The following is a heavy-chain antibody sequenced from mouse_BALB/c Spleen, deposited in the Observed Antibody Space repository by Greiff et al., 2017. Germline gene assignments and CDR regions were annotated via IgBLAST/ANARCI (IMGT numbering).Heavy chain of an antibody. CDR1: GDSITSGY. V-gene: IGHV3-8*02. CDR3: ARLDGSSGGYFDY. Sequence: EVKLQESGPSLVKPSQTLSLTCSVTGDSITSGYWNWIRKFPGNKLEYMGYISYSGSTYYNPSLKSRISITRDTSKNQYYLQLNSVTTEDTATYYCARLDGSSGGYFDYWGQGTTLTVSS. CDR2: ISYSGST. D-gene: IGHD1-1*01. J-gene: IGHJ2*01.